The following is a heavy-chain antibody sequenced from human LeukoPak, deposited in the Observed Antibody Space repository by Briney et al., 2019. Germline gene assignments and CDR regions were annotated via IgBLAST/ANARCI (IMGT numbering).Heavy chain of an antibody. D-gene: IGHD3-10*01. Sequence: PSETLSLTCTVSGGSISSYYWSWIRQPPGKGLEWIGYIYYSGSTNYNPSLKSRVTISVDTSKNQFSLKLSSVTAADTAVYYCARLRGSLPPHFDYWGQGTLVTVSS. J-gene: IGHJ4*02. V-gene: IGHV4-59*01. CDR3: ARLRGSLPPHFDY. CDR1: GGSISSYY. CDR2: IYYSGST.